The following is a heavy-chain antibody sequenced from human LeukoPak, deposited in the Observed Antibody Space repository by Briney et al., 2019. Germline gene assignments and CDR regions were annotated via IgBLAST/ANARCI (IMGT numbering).Heavy chain of an antibody. CDR2: IYYSGST. D-gene: IGHD6-13*01. CDR1: GGSISSYY. CDR3: ARHVGSSTKFDY. J-gene: IGHJ4*02. V-gene: IGHV4-59*08. Sequence: SETLSLTCTVSGGSISSYYWSWIRQPPGKGLKWIGYIYYSGSTNYNPSLKSRVTISVDTSKNQFSLKLSSVTAADTAVYYCARHVGSSTKFDYWGQGTLVTVSS.